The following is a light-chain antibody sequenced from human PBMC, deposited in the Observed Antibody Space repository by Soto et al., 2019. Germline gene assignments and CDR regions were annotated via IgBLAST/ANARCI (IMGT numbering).Light chain of an antibody. CDR2: EVS. CDR3: SSYTTSSTVV. Sequence: QSLLTQPASVFASPGQSITISCTGTSSDGGGYNFVSWYQQHPGKAPKLMIYEVSNRPSGVSNRFSGSKSGNTASLTISGLQPEDEADYYCSSYTTSSTVVFGTGTKVTV. V-gene: IGLV2-14*03. CDR1: SSDGGGYNF. J-gene: IGLJ1*01.